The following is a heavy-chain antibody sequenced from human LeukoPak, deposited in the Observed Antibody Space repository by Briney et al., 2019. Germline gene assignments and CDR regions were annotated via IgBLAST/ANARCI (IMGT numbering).Heavy chain of an antibody. CDR2: ISSSSSTI. D-gene: IGHD2-15*01. J-gene: IGHJ5*02. Sequence: QPGGSLRLSFAASGFTFSSYSMNWVRQAPGKGLEWVSYISSSSSTIYYADSVKGRFTISRDNAKNSLYLQMNSLRDEDTAVYYCARELAGCGSGGSCSNWFDPWGQGTLVTVSS. CDR1: GFTFSSYS. CDR3: ARELAGCGSGGSCSNWFDP. V-gene: IGHV3-48*02.